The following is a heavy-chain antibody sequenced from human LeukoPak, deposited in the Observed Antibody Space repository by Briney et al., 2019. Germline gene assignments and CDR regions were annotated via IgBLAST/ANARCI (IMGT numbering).Heavy chain of an antibody. CDR1: GGTFFSRYA. Sequence: GASVKVSCKASGGTFFSRYAFSWVRQAPGQGLEWMGRIIPIFGTAHYAQKFQGRVTITTDESTSTAYMELSSLRSDDAAVYYCARSYYGSGSLHYYMDVWGKGTTVTVSS. V-gene: IGHV1-69*05. CDR2: IIPIFGTA. J-gene: IGHJ6*03. CDR3: ARSYYGSGSLHYYMDV. D-gene: IGHD3-10*01.